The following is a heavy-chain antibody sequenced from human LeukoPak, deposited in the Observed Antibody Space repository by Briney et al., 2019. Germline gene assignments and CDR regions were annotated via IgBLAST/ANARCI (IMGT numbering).Heavy chain of an antibody. CDR2: IDSSSSTI. CDR3: ARDEHHLVQGYYFDY. V-gene: IGHV3-48*04. J-gene: IGHJ4*02. Sequence: GGSLRLSCEASGFIFSDYNMNWVRQAPGKGLEWLSFIDSSSSTIYYADSVKGRFAISRDNAKNSLFLQMDSLRAEDTALYYSARDEHHLVQGYYFDYWGQGTLVTVSS. D-gene: IGHD6-13*01. CDR1: GFIFSDYN.